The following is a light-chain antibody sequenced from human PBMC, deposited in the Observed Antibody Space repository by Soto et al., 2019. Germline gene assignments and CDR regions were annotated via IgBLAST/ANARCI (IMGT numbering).Light chain of an antibody. Sequence: HSALTHPLSVSWCPGQSFAISCTGTSSDCGSYHRVSWYQQPPGTAPKLMIYDVSSGPSEVPDRFSGSKSGNTASLTISGLQAEYEAAYYCSSFTTSSTYVFGTGTKLTVL. CDR3: SSFTTSSTYV. V-gene: IGLV2-18*02. CDR1: SSDCGSYHR. CDR2: DVS. J-gene: IGLJ1*01.